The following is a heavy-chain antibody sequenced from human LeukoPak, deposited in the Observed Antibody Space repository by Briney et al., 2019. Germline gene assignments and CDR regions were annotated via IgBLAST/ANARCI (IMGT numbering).Heavy chain of an antibody. CDR3: AKKLFSGMGYYFDS. J-gene: IGHJ4*02. V-gene: IGHV1-8*01. CDR1: GYTFTSYD. D-gene: IGHD3-10*01. CDR2: MNPNSGNT. Sequence: ASVKVSCKASGYTFTSYDINWVRQATGQGLEWMGWMNPNSGNTGYAQKFQGRVTMTRNTSISTAYMELSSLRSEDTAVYYCAKKLFSGMGYYFDSWGQGAQVTVSS.